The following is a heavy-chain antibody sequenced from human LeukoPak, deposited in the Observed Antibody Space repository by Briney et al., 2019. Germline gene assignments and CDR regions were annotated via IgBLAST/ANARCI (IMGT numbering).Heavy chain of an antibody. J-gene: IGHJ3*02. Sequence: SETLSLTCAVSGGSISSGGYSWSWIRQPPGKGLEWIGYIYHSGSTYYNPSLKSRVTISVDRSKNQFSLKLSSVTAADTAVYYCARDLIGYYDSSGYYRRGAFGIWGQGTMVTVSS. CDR1: GGSISSGGYS. CDR3: ARDLIGYYDSSGYYRRGAFGI. D-gene: IGHD3-22*01. CDR2: IYHSGST. V-gene: IGHV4-30-2*01.